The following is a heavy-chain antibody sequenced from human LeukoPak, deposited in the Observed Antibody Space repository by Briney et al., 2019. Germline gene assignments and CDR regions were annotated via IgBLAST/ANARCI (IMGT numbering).Heavy chain of an antibody. Sequence: GGSLRLSCAASGFTFSSYSMNWVRQAPGKGLEWVSSISSRSSYIYYADSVKGRFTISRDNAKNSLYLQMNSLRAEDTAVYYCARAGGSGWTTASPFDYWGQGTLVTVSS. J-gene: IGHJ4*02. V-gene: IGHV3-21*01. CDR3: ARAGGSGWTTASPFDY. CDR1: GFTFSSYS. D-gene: IGHD6-19*01. CDR2: ISSRSSYI.